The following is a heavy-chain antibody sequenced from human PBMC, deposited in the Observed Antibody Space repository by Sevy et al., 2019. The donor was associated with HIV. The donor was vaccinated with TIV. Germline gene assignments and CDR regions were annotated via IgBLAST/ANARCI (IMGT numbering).Heavy chain of an antibody. CDR2: INPNSGGT. CDR3: ARDRLARIFGDSYYYYYYGMDV. CDR1: GYTFTGYY. V-gene: IGHV1-2*02. D-gene: IGHD3-3*01. J-gene: IGHJ6*02. Sequence: ASVKVSCKASGYTFTGYYMHWVRLAPGQGLEWMGWINPNSGGTNYAQKFQGRVTMTRDTFISTAYMELSRLRSDDTAVYYCARDRLARIFGDSYYYYYYGMDVWGQGTTVTVSS.